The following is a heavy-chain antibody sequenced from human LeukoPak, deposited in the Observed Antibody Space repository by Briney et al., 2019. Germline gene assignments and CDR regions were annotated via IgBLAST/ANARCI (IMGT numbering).Heavy chain of an antibody. CDR1: GGSISSYY. V-gene: IGHV4-59*01. CDR3: TSAGHVPQEHSGGYWFDP. J-gene: IGHJ5*02. CDR2: IYYSGST. Sequence: PSETLSLTCTVSGGSISSYYWSWIRQPPGKGLEWIGYIYYSGSTNYNPSLKSRVTISVDTSKNQFSLKLSSVTAADTAVLRLTSAGHVPQEHSGGYWFDPWGQGTLVTVSS. D-gene: IGHD1-26*01.